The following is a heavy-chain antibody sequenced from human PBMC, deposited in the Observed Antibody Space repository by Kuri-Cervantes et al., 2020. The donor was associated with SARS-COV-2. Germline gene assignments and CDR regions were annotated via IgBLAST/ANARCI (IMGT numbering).Heavy chain of an antibody. Sequence: GESLKISCAGSGFGFSTYSMNWVRQAPGKGLEWTSYIGVGGTPIYYADSVRGRFTISRDNAKNSAYLQMSSLRDEDTAIYYCVIGAGGNSWGQGTLVTVSS. CDR1: GFGFSTYS. CDR2: IGVGGTPI. CDR3: VIGAGGNS. J-gene: IGHJ4*02. D-gene: IGHD3-16*01. V-gene: IGHV3-48*02.